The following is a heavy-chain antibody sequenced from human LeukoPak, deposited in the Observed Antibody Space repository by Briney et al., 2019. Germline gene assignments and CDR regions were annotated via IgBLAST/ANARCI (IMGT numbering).Heavy chain of an antibody. CDR1: GFTFNIYW. Sequence: PGGSLRLSCAASGFTFNIYWMSWVRQAPGKGLEWVANIKQDGSEKNYVDSVKGRFTISRDNAKNSLYLQMNSLRVEDTAVYYCARDSRIVGATGGSDYWGQGTLVTVSS. J-gene: IGHJ4*02. V-gene: IGHV3-7*01. CDR2: IKQDGSEK. CDR3: ARDSRIVGATGGSDY. D-gene: IGHD1-26*01.